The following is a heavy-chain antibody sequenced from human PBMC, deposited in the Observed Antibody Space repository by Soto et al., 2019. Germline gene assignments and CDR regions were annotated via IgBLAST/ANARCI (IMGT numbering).Heavy chain of an antibody. D-gene: IGHD2-2*01. Sequence: QVLLVQSGAEVKKPGSSVKVSCKASGGTFSSYAISWVRQAPGQGLEWMGGIIPIFGTANYAQKFQGRVTITADKSTSTAYMELSSLRSDDTAVYFCARADCSGTSCYLVAALPDYWGQGTLVTVSS. J-gene: IGHJ4*02. CDR1: GGTFSSYA. CDR3: ARADCSGTSCYLVAALPDY. CDR2: IIPIFGTA. V-gene: IGHV1-69*06.